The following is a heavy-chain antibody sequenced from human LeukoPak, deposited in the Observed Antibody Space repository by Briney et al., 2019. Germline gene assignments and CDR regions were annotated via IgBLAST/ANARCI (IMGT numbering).Heavy chain of an antibody. V-gene: IGHV4-31*03. CDR2: IYYSGST. D-gene: IGHD1-20*01. Sequence: PSETLSLTCTVSGGSISSGGYYWSWIRQHPGKGLEWIGHIYYSGSTYYNPSLKSRVTISVDTSKNQFSLKLSSVTAADTAVYYCARGYRYNWNGEFDYWGQGTLVTVSS. CDR1: GGSISSGGYY. J-gene: IGHJ4*02. CDR3: ARGYRYNWNGEFDY.